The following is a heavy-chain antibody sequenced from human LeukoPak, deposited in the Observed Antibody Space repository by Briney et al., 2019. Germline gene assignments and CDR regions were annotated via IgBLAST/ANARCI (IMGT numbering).Heavy chain of an antibody. V-gene: IGHV1-2*04. CDR3: ARGLVPVDIVVVPAARDDAFDI. CDR2: INPNSGGT. Sequence: ASVKVSCKASGYTFTGYYMHWVRQAPGQGLEWMGWINPNSGGTNYAQKFQGWVTMTRDTSISTAYMELSRLRSDDTAVYYCARGLVPVDIVVVPAARDDAFDIWGQGTMVTVSS. CDR1: GYTFTGYY. J-gene: IGHJ3*02. D-gene: IGHD2-2*01.